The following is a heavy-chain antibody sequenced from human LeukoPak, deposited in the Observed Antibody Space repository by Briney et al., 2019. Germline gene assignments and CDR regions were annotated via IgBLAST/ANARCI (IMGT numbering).Heavy chain of an antibody. D-gene: IGHD3-9*01. J-gene: IGHJ4*02. Sequence: ASETLSLTCSVSGPSISNTIYYWGWVRQPPGKGLDWIGSTHYSGSTYYNPSLMSRVTISTDTSKNQFSLKLSSVTAADTAVYYCARDSYDLLTGYYYYFDYWGQGTLVTVSS. V-gene: IGHV4-39*07. CDR1: GPSISNTIYY. CDR2: THYSGST. CDR3: ARDSYDLLTGYYYYFDY.